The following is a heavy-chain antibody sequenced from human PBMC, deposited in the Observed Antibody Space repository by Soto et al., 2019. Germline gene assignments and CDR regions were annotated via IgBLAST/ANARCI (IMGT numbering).Heavy chain of an antibody. D-gene: IGHD3-22*01. CDR3: ARDVAYYDSSGYYY. CDR1: GGTFSSYA. CDR2: IIPIFGTA. J-gene: IGHJ4*02. Sequence: ASVKVSCKASGGTFSSYAISWVRQAPGQGLEWMGGIIPIFGTANYAQKFQGRVTITADESTSTAYMELSSLRSEDTAVYYCARDVAYYDSSGYYYWGQGTLVTVSS. V-gene: IGHV1-69*13.